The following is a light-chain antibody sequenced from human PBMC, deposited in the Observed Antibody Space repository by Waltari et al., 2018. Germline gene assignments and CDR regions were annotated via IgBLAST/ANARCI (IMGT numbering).Light chain of an antibody. V-gene: IGLV2-14*03. CDR1: TSDIGYYQY. CDR2: DVS. J-gene: IGLJ1*01. CDR3: SSYSISSNYYV. Sequence: QSALTQPASVSGSPGQSITISCTGTTSDIGYYQYVSWYQQHPGKAPKLIIYDVSHRPSGVSDRFSGSKSGNTASLTISGLRAEDEADYHCSSYSISSNYYVFGTGTTVTVL.